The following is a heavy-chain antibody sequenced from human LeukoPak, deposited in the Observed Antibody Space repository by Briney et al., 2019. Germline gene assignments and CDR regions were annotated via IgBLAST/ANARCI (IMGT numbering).Heavy chain of an antibody. J-gene: IGHJ6*03. CDR2: ISSSSSTI. Sequence: GGSLRLSCAASGFTFSSYSMNWVRQAPGKGLEWVSYISSSSSTIYYADSVKGRFTISRDNAKNSLYLQMNSLRSEDTAVYYCARERSNYGHYYMDVWGKGTTVTVSS. CDR1: GFTFSSYS. V-gene: IGHV3-48*04. D-gene: IGHD4-11*01. CDR3: ARERSNYGHYYMDV.